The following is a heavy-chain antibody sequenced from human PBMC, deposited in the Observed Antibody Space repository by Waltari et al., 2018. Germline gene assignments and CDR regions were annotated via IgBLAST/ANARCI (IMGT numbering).Heavy chain of an antibody. Sequence: QVQLQESGPGLVKPSQTLSLTCTVSGGSISSGDYYWSWIRQPPGKGLEWIGYIYYSGSTYYNPSLKSLVTISVDTSKNQFSLKLSSVTAADTAVYYCARDQGSVVVPAAIRGNWFDPWGQGTLVTVSS. CDR1: GGSISSGDYY. D-gene: IGHD2-2*01. CDR3: ARDQGSVVVPAAIRGNWFDP. CDR2: IYYSGST. V-gene: IGHV4-30-4*08. J-gene: IGHJ5*02.